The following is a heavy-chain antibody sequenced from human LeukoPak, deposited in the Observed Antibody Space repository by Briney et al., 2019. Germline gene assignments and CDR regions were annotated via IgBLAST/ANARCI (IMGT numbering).Heavy chain of an antibody. Sequence: ASVEVSCKASGYTFTDYFMNWVRQAPGQGLEWMGWINPKSGGTVYAQKLQGRVTMTTDTSTSTAYMELRSLRSDDTAVYYCARVPTGGAFDIWGQGTMVTVSS. CDR2: INPKSGGT. D-gene: IGHD3-10*01. CDR3: ARVPTGGAFDI. J-gene: IGHJ3*02. V-gene: IGHV1-2*02. CDR1: GYTFTDYF.